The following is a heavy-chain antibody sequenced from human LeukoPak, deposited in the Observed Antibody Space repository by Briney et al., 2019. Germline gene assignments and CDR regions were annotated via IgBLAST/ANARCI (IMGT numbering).Heavy chain of an antibody. Sequence: ASVKVSCKASGYTFTSYGISWVRQAPGQGLEWMGWISAYNGNTNYAQKLQGRVTMTEDTSTDTAYMELSSLRSEDTAVYYCATSQGRYFDWLPFYWGQGTLVTVSS. CDR1: GYTFTSYG. D-gene: IGHD3-9*01. CDR2: ISAYNGNT. J-gene: IGHJ4*02. CDR3: ATSQGRYFDWLPFY. V-gene: IGHV1-18*01.